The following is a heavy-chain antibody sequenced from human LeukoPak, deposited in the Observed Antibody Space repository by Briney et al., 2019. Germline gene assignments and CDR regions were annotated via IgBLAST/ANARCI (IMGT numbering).Heavy chain of an antibody. Sequence: GGSLRLSCAASRFTFSSYTMSWVRQAPGKGLEWVSRISGGGSDATYADSVKGRFTISRDNSKNTLYLQMSSLRAEDTAVYYWARNRRYIDGEYVGYSMDAWGQRATCTVS. CDR3: ARNRRYIDGEYVGYSMDA. J-gene: IGHJ6*02. V-gene: IGHV3-23*01. CDR1: RFTFSSYT. CDR2: ISGGGSDA. D-gene: IGHD3-9*01.